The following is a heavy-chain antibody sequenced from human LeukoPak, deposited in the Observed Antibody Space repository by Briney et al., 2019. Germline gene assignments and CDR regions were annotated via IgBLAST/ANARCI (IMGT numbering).Heavy chain of an antibody. V-gene: IGHV1-69*13. CDR2: IIPIFGTT. CDR3: ARDLTDVSRGGDY. Sequence: ASVKVSCKASGGTFSSYAISWVRQAPGQGLEWMGGIIPIFGTTNYAQKFQDRVTITADESTSTAYMELSSLRSEDTAVYYCARDLTDVSRGGDYWGQGTLVTVSS. D-gene: IGHD3-10*01. CDR1: GGTFSSYA. J-gene: IGHJ4*02.